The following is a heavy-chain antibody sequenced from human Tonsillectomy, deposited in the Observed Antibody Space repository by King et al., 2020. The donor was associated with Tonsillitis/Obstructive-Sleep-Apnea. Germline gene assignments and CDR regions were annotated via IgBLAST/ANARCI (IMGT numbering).Heavy chain of an antibody. V-gene: IGHV1-69*01. CDR1: GGTFSNYA. J-gene: IGHJ5*02. Sequence: QLVQSGAEVKKPGSSVKVSCKASGGTFSNYAISWMRQAPGQGLEWMGGIIPIFRTADSAQKFQGRVTVTADESATTAYMELSSLRSEDTAMYYCARGGIPTREHNWFDAWGQGTLVTVSS. CDR3: ARGGIPTREHNWFDA. D-gene: IGHD1-14*01. CDR2: IIPIFRTA.